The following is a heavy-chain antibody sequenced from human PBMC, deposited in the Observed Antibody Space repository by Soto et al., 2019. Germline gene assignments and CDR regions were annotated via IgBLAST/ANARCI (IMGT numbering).Heavy chain of an antibody. Sequence: EVQLEASGGGSLRPGGSLRLSCAASGFSFSTYDLHWVRQGRGKGLEWVSGIGTLFDTYYADSVMGRFTISRDNAQNSLFLQMSRLGPEDTAVYYCVREDGVVGASSAFDSWGQGTLVTVSS. D-gene: IGHD1-26*01. V-gene: IGHV3-13*01. CDR3: VREDGVVGASSAFDS. CDR1: GFSFSTYD. J-gene: IGHJ4*02. CDR2: IGTLFDT.